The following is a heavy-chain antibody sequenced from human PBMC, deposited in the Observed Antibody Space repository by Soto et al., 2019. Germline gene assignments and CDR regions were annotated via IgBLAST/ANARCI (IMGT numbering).Heavy chain of an antibody. Sequence: SETLSLTCTVSGGSISSYYWSWIRQPPGKGLEWIGYIYYSGSTNYSPSLKSRVTISIDTSKNHFSLKLSSVTAADTAVYYCARVYGDYDNYFDYWGQGTLVTVSS. D-gene: IGHD4-17*01. J-gene: IGHJ4*02. CDR3: ARVYGDYDNYFDY. CDR1: GGSISSYY. V-gene: IGHV4-59*01. CDR2: IYYSGST.